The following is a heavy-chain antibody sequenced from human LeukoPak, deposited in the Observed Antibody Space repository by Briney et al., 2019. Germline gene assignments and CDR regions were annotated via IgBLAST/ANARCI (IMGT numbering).Heavy chain of an antibody. CDR1: GFTVSKNY. Sequence: QPGGSLRLSCAASGFTVSKNYYMNWVSQAPGKGLEWGSVIYSAGSTYYADPVKGRFTISRDNSKNTVYPQMHSLRAEVTAVDYGALPLRGGHFYFTYWGQGALVTVSS. CDR3: ALPLRGGHFYFTY. J-gene: IGHJ4*02. V-gene: IGHV3-53*01. D-gene: IGHD5/OR15-5a*01. CDR2: IYSAGST.